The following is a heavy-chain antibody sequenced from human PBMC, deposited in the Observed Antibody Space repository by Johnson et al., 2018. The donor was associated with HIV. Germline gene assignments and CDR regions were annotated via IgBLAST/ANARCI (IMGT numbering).Heavy chain of an antibody. D-gene: IGHD1-1*01. V-gene: IGHV3-74*01. Sequence: VQLVESGGGLVQPGGSLRLSCAASGFTFSHYWMHWVRQAPGKGLVWVSRIYSDGSSTYYADSVKGRFTISRDNAKNTMFVQMNSLRAEDTAVYYCARSGPNWAFDFWGQGTMVTVSS. CDR2: IYSDGSST. CDR3: ARSGPNWAFDF. J-gene: IGHJ3*01. CDR1: GFTFSHYW.